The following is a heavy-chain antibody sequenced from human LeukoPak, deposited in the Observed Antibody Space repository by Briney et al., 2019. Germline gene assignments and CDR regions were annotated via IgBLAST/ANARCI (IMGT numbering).Heavy chain of an antibody. CDR1: GYSFTSYW. D-gene: IGHD3-10*01. CDR3: ARGITMIRGAIYYFDY. V-gene: IGHV5-51*01. J-gene: IGHJ4*02. CDR2: IHPGDSDT. Sequence: HGESLKISCKGSGYSFTSYWIGWVRQMPGKGLEWMGIIHPGDSDTRYSPSFQGRVTISADKSISTAYLQWSSLKASGTAMYYCARGITMIRGAIYYFDYWGQGTLVTVSS.